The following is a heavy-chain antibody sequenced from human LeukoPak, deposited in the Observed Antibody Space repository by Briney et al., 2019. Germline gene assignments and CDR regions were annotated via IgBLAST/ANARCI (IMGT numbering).Heavy chain of an antibody. CDR3: ARDPMADFHY. CDR1: GFTFSTYA. V-gene: IGHV3-30*04. D-gene: IGHD2-8*01. CDR2: ISSDGKNK. Sequence: PGGSLRLSCAASGFTFSTYAFHWVRQAPGTGLEWVAVISSDGKNKIYADPVKGRFTISRDNSKNTLFLQMNSLRTEDTAVYYCARDPMADFHYWGPGNLVTVSS. J-gene: IGHJ4*02.